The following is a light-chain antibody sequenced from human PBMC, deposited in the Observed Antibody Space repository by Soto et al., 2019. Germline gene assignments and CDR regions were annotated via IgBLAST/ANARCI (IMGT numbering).Light chain of an antibody. CDR2: DAS. V-gene: IGKV3-11*01. CDR3: VQRTTWPWT. J-gene: IGKJ1*01. CDR1: QSVSSH. Sequence: EIVLTQSPGTLSLSPGERATLSCRASQSVSSHLAWYQQKPGQAPRLLIYDASNRATGIPARFSGSGSGTDFPLTSRSLEPEDFAVYHCVQRTTWPWTCGQGSKVEIK.